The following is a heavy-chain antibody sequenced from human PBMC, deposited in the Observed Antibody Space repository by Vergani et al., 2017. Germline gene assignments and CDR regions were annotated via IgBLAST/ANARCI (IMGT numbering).Heavy chain of an antibody. D-gene: IGHD3-22*01. J-gene: IGHJ3*02. V-gene: IGHV5-10-1*01. CDR2: IDPSDSYT. CDR3: ARQQSPDSSGYYHDAFDI. Sequence: EVQLVQSGAEVKKPGESLRISCKGSGYSFTSYWISWVRQMPGKGLEWMGRIDPSDSYTNYSPSFQGHVTISADKSISTAYLQWSSLKASDTAMYYCARQQSPDSSGYYHDAFDIWGQGTMVTVSS. CDR1: GYSFTSYW.